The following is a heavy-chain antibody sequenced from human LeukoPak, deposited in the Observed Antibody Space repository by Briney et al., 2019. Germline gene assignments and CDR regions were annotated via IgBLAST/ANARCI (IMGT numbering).Heavy chain of an antibody. CDR3: ARHALECSKGVCHRAHFDF. CDR2: IFSSGST. V-gene: IGHV4-4*09. J-gene: IGHJ4*02. Sequence: SETLSLTCTVSGGSMSSYYWSWIRQPPGKGLEWIGYIFSSGSTTYNPSLKSRVNISVDTSKNQFSLKLGSVTAADTAVYYCARHALECSKGVCHRAHFDFWGQGTLVAVSS. CDR1: GGSMSSYY. D-gene: IGHD2-8*01.